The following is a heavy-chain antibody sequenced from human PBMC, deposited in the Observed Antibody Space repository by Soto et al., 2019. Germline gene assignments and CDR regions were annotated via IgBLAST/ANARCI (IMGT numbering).Heavy chain of an antibody. J-gene: IGHJ6*02. Sequence: SETLSLTCAVSGYSISSGYYWVWIRHPPGKGLEWIGSIYHSGSTYYNPSLKSRVTISVDTSKNQFSLKLSSVTAADTAVYYCARGPCGGDCYSWYYYYGMDVCGQGTTVTVSS. D-gene: IGHD2-21*02. CDR3: ARGPCGGDCYSWYYYYGMDV. V-gene: IGHV4-38-2*01. CDR1: GYSISSGYY. CDR2: IYHSGST.